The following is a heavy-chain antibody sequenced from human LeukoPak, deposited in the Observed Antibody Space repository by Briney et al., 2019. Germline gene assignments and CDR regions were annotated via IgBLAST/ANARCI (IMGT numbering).Heavy chain of an antibody. D-gene: IGHD6-13*01. CDR3: ARDLGSYSSSWYEGDNWFDP. CDR1: GFTFSSYA. Sequence: GRSLRLSCAASGFTFSSYAMHWVRQAPGKGLEWVAVISYDGSNEYYADSVKGRFTFSRDNSKNTLYLQMNSLRAEDTAVYYCARDLGSYSSSWYEGDNWFDPWGQGTLVTVSS. V-gene: IGHV3-30-3*01. CDR2: ISYDGSNE. J-gene: IGHJ5*02.